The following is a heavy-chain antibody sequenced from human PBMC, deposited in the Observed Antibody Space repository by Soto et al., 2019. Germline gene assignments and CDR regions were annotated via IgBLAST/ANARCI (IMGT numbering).Heavy chain of an antibody. J-gene: IGHJ4*02. D-gene: IGHD6-19*01. Sequence: SQTLSLTCDISGDRVSSYSTAWNLIRQSPSRGLEWLGRTCYKSKWFYNYAVSVRSRIAIKSDTSKNQFSLQLNSVTPEDTAVYFCARVYQWLLYWAQGTLVTVSS. CDR2: TCYKSKWFY. CDR1: GDRVSSYSTA. CDR3: ARVYQWLLY. V-gene: IGHV6-1*01.